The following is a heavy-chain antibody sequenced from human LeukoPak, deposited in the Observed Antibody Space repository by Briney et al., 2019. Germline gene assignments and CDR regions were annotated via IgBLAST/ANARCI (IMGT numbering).Heavy chain of an antibody. CDR2: INPNSGGT. Sequence: ASVKVSCKASGYTFTGYYMHWVRQAPGQGLEWMGWINPNSGGTNYAQKFQGRVTMTRDTSISTAYMELSRLRSDDTAVYYCARDLGITIFGVVMGYWGQGTLVTVSS. J-gene: IGHJ4*02. D-gene: IGHD3-3*01. CDR1: GYTFTGYY. CDR3: ARDLGITIFGVVMGY. V-gene: IGHV1-2*02.